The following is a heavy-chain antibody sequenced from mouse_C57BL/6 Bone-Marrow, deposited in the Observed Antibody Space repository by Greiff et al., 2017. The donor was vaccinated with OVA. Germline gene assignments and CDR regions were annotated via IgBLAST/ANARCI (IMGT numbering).Heavy chain of an antibody. CDR3: ARRGWDGVYFDY. V-gene: IGHV1-75*01. CDR2: IFPGSGST. D-gene: IGHD4-1*01. Sequence: VKLVESGPELVKPGASVKISCKASGYTFTDYYINWVKQRPGQGLEWIGWIFPGSGSTYYNEKFKGKATLTVDKSSSTAYMLLSSLTSEDSAVYFCARRGWDGVYFDYWGQGTTLTVSS. J-gene: IGHJ2*01. CDR1: GYTFTDYY.